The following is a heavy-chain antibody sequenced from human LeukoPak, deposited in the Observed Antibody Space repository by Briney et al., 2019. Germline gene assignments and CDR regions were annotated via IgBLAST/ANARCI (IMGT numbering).Heavy chain of an antibody. J-gene: IGHJ4*02. CDR2: VDPKAGET. CDR1: GYALTELS. V-gene: IGHV1-24*01. CDR3: AGDVLVSGGSYYHGF. D-gene: IGHD3-10*01. Sequence: ASVKVSCKVSGYALTELSIHWVRQAPGKGFEWMGGVDPKAGETIYAQNFQDRVTVTDDRSTDTSYMELRGLTSEDTALYYCAGDVLVSGGSYYHGFWGQGTLVTVSS.